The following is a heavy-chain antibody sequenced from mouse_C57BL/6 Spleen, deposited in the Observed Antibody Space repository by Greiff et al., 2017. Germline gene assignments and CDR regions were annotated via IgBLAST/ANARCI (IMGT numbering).Heavy chain of an antibody. D-gene: IGHD2-4*01. V-gene: IGHV1-61*01. J-gene: IGHJ3*01. CDR3: ARRGTYDYAWFAY. CDR1: GYTFTSYW. Sequence: QVQLQQPGAELVRPGSSVKLSCKASGYTFTSYWLDWVKQRPGQGLEWIGNIYPSDSETHYKQKFKDKATLTVDKSSSTAYMQLSSLTSEDSAVYYCARRGTYDYAWFAYWGQGTLVTVSA. CDR2: IYPSDSET.